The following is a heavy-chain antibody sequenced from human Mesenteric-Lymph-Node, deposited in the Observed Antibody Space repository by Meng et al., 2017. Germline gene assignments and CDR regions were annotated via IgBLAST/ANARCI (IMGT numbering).Heavy chain of an antibody. Sequence: GGSLRLSCAASGFTFSSYALTWVRQAPGEGLEWVSAISGSGGNTYYADSVKGRFTISRDNSKNTLYLQMNSLRAEDTAVYYCARDSGSGESGYASDYWGQGTLVTVSS. CDR3: ARDSGSGESGYASDY. J-gene: IGHJ4*02. V-gene: IGHV3-23*01. CDR2: ISGSGGNT. D-gene: IGHD5-12*01. CDR1: GFTFSSYA.